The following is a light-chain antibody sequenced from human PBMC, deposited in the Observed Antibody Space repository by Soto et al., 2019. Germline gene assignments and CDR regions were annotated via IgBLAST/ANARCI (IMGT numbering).Light chain of an antibody. CDR3: QRYGSSPPYT. V-gene: IGKV3D-15*01. J-gene: IGKJ2*01. CDR1: QSVSSN. CDR2: DAS. Sequence: EIVMTQSPATLSVSPGERATLSCRASQSVSSNLAWYQQKPGQAPRLLIYDASARATGIPARFSGSGSGTEFTLTISSLQSEDFAVYYCQRYGSSPPYTFGQGTKLEIK.